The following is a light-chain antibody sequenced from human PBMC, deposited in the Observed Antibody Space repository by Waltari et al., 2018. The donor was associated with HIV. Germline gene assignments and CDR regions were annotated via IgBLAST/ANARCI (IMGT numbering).Light chain of an antibody. CDR3: SSYANKNSFYVV. V-gene: IGLV2-8*01. CDR1: TSDIVGYNY. J-gene: IGLJ2*01. CDR2: YVT. Sequence: QPALTQPPSAAGSPARSATIPSTAATSDIVGYNYAACYYQQHAKAPNHVISYVTNRPSWVPSRLSGCTSGTTTALTVSGLQADEDADYYCSSYANKNSFYVVFGGGTRLTVL.